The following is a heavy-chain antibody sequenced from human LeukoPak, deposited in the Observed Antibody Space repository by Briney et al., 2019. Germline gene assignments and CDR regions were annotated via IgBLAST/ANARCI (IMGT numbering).Heavy chain of an antibody. CDR3: ARADSSGYYFHYFDY. J-gene: IGHJ4*02. CDR2: VYYSGST. Sequence: SETLSLTCTVSGGSITNYYWSWIRQPPGRGLEWIGYVYYSGSTNYNPSLKSRVTISVDTSKNQFSLKLSSVTAADTAMYYCARADSSGYYFHYFDYWGQGTLVTVSS. V-gene: IGHV4-59*08. CDR1: GGSITNYY. D-gene: IGHD3-22*01.